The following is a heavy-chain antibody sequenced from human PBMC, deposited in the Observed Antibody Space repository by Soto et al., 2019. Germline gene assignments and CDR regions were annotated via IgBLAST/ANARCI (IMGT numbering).Heavy chain of an antibody. J-gene: IGHJ3*02. Sequence: SVKVSFKASGGTFSRYAISWLRQAPGQGLEWMGGIIPIFGTANYAQKFQGRVTITADESTSTAYMELSSLRSEDTAVYYCARNGPDAFDIWGQGTMVTVSS. V-gene: IGHV1-69*13. CDR3: ARNGPDAFDI. D-gene: IGHD2-8*01. CDR2: IIPIFGTA. CDR1: GGTFSRYA.